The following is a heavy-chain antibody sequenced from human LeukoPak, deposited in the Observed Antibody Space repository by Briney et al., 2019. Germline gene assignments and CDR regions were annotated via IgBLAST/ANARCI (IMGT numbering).Heavy chain of an antibody. J-gene: IGHJ4*02. CDR2: ISSSGSTI. CDR1: GFTFSDYY. D-gene: IGHD3-22*01. V-gene: IGHV3-11*04. CDR3: ATLDSSGYYENFDY. Sequence: GGSLRLSCAASGFTFSDYYMSWIRQAPGKGREWVSYISSSGSTIYYADSVKGRFTIFRDNAKNSLYLQMNSLRAEDTAVYYCATLDSSGYYENFDYWGQGTLVTVSS.